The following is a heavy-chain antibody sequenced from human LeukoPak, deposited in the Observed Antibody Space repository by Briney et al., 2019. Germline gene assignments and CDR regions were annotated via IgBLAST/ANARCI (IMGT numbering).Heavy chain of an antibody. Sequence: SETLSLTCTVSGGSIRDTTYYWGWIRQPPGKGLEWIGSIYYSGNTYYNPSLKSRVTISVDTSKNQFSLKLSSVTAADTAMYYCARVRRDIVATIPPYFDYWGQGTLVTVSS. J-gene: IGHJ4*02. V-gene: IGHV4-39*07. D-gene: IGHD5-12*01. CDR3: ARVRRDIVATIPPYFDY. CDR2: IYYSGNT. CDR1: GGSIRDTTYY.